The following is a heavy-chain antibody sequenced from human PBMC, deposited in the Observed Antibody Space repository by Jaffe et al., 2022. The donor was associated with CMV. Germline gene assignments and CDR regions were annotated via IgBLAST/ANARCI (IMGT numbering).Heavy chain of an antibody. CDR1: GDSVSSNSAA. CDR2: TYYRSKWYN. Sequence: QVQLQQSGPGLVKPSQTLSLTCAISGDSVSSNSAAWNWIRQSPSRGLEWLGRTYYRSKWYNDYAVSVKSRITINPDTSKNQFSLQLNSVTPEDTAVYYCARSVAGTLLPDYYYYGMDVWGQGTTVTVSS. CDR3: ARSVAGTLLPDYYYYGMDV. D-gene: IGHD6-19*01. J-gene: IGHJ6*02. V-gene: IGHV6-1*01.